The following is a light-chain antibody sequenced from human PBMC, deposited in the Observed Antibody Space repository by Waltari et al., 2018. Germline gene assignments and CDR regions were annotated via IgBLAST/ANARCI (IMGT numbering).Light chain of an antibody. Sequence: DIVLTQSPAPLSLFPGGRATLSCRASQNITNHLARYQHNPDQAPGLLIHDASRRAVGIPARFSGSGSGTDFSLTISSLEPEDFAVYYCQQRKDWPLTTFGQGTRLEIK. V-gene: IGKV3-11*01. CDR1: QNITNH. CDR3: QQRKDWPLTT. CDR2: DAS. J-gene: IGKJ5*01.